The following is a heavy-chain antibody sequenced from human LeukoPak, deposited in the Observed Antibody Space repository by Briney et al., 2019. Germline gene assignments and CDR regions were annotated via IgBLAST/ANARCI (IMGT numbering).Heavy chain of an antibody. CDR3: ARDHYYTSGSPSFDY. J-gene: IGHJ4*02. CDR1: GYTFTSYG. Sequence: ASVKVSCKASGYTFTSYGISWVRQAPGQGLEWMGWISPSGGTDYAQKFQGRVTMTRDTSITTAYMELDSLRSDDTAVYYCARDHYYTSGSPSFDYWGQGTLVTVSS. V-gene: IGHV1-2*02. CDR2: ISPSGGT. D-gene: IGHD3-10*01.